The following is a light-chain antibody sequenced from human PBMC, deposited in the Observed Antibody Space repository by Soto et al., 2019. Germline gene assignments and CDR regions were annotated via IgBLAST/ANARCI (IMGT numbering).Light chain of an antibody. CDR3: QQYHDSPMNT. Sequence: VLPQSPDTLSLSPGDRVTLSCRASQSVRSTFLAWYQQKPGQAPRLLIYGASNRATGIPDRFSGSASGTDFTLTISRLVPDDSAVYYCQQYHDSPMNTFGQGTKLEIK. V-gene: IGKV3-20*01. J-gene: IGKJ2*01. CDR1: QSVRSTF. CDR2: GAS.